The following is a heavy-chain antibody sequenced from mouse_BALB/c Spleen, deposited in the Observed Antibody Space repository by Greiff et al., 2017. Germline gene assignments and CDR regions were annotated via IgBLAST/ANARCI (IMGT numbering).Heavy chain of an antibody. V-gene: IGHV1S81*02. CDR3: ARSLYYYGSSWAMDY. CDR1: GYTFTSYW. CDR2: INPSNGRT. Sequence: QVQLQQPGAELVKPGASVKLSCKASGYTFTSYWMHWVKQRPGQGLEWIGEINPSNGRTNYNEKFKSKATLTVDKSSSTAYMQLSSLTSEDSAVYYCARSLYYYGSSWAMDYWGQGTSVTVSS. J-gene: IGHJ4*01. D-gene: IGHD1-1*01.